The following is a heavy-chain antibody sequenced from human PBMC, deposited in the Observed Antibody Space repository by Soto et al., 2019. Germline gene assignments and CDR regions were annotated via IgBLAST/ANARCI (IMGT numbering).Heavy chain of an antibody. CDR3: AGRYCTNGVCYTIYYYYIDV. J-gene: IGHJ6*03. V-gene: IGHV3-23*01. D-gene: IGHD2-8*01. Sequence: EVQLLESGGGLVQPGGSLRLSCAASGFTFSTYAMSWVRQAPGKGLEWVSTITTSGGNTYYADSVQGRFTISRDKSKNTLYRQMNSLRAEDTAVYYCAGRYCTNGVCYTIYYYYIDVWGKGTTVTVSS. CDR2: ITTSGGNT. CDR1: GFTFSTYA.